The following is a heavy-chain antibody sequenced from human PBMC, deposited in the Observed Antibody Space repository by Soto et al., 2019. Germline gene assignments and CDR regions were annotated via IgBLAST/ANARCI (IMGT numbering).Heavy chain of an antibody. D-gene: IGHD6-25*01. Sequence: GGSLRLSCAASGFTVSNTYMSWVRQAPRKGLECVSIIYSDGRTFYADSVKGRFTISRDNSKNTLFLQMNSLREEDTAVYYCAKSERVDYWGQGTLVTVSS. CDR2: IYSDGRT. V-gene: IGHV3-53*01. CDR3: AKSERVDY. CDR1: GFTVSNTY. J-gene: IGHJ4*02.